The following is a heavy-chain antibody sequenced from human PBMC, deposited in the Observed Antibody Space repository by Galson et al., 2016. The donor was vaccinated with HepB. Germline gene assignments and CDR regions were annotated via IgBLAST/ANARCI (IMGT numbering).Heavy chain of an antibody. J-gene: IGHJ4*02. D-gene: IGHD3-22*01. CDR3: VAEYHDSAGYHGLQY. V-gene: IGHV3-30*03. CDR1: GLTFSSYG. Sequence: SLRLSCAASGLTFSSYGMHWVRQAPGKGLEWMASLSYGGINQYYADSAKGRFTISRDISKNTLYLQINTLSAEDTAIYYCVAEYHDSAGYHGLQYWGQGTLVTVSS. CDR2: LSYGGINQ.